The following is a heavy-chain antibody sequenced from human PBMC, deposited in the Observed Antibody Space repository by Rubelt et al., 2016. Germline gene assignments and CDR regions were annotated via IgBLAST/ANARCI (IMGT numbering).Heavy chain of an antibody. D-gene: IGHD2-21*01. V-gene: IGHV3-23*01. CDR3: ARDAGGDWNWFDP. CDR1: GFSFSTYA. Sequence: EVQLLESGGGLVQPGGSLRLSCVASGFSFSTYAMSWVRQAPGKGLEWVSAISVSSVSTYYADSVKGRFTISRNNSKNTLYPQTNSLRAEDTAVYYCARDAGGDWNWFDPWGQGTLVTVSS. J-gene: IGHJ5*02. CDR2: ISVSSVST.